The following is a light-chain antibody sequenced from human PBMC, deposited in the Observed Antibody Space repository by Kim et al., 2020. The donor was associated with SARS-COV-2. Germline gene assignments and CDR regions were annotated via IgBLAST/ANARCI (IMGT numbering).Light chain of an antibody. V-gene: IGLV3-19*01. CDR1: SLRSYY. Sequence: SSELTQDPAMSVDLGQTVRITCQGDSLRSYYASWYQQKPGQATVLVIYGKNNRPSGIPDRFSGSSSGNTASLTITGAQAEDEADYYCNSRDSSGNHWVFGGGTQLTVL. CDR2: GKN. CDR3: NSRDSSGNHWV. J-gene: IGLJ3*02.